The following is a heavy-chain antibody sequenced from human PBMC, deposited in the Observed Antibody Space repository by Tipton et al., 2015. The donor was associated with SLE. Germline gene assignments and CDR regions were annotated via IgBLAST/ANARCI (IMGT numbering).Heavy chain of an antibody. CDR2: ISSSSSYI. J-gene: IGHJ6*02. Sequence: SLRLSCTASGFIFSSYSMNWVRQAPGKGLEWVSSISSSSSYIYYADSVKGRFTISRDNAKNSLYLQMNSLRAEDTAVYYCARDPGPSPRHYYSPGGDVWGQGTTVTVSS. CDR1: GFIFSSYS. CDR3: ARDPGPSPRHYYSPGGDV. D-gene: IGHD2-2*01. V-gene: IGHV3-21*03.